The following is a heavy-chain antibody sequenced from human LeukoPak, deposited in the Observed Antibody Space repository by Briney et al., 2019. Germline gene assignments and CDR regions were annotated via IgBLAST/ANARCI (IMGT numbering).Heavy chain of an antibody. J-gene: IGHJ5*02. V-gene: IGHV3-23*01. D-gene: IGHD2-2*02. CDR1: GFTFSSYA. CDR2: ISGSGGST. CDR3: AKEPVGSVVPAAIFGSWFDP. Sequence: PGGSLRLSCAASGFTFSSYAMSWVRQAPGKGLEWVSAISGSGGSTYCADSVKGRFTISRDNSKNTLYLQMNSLRAEDTAVYYCAKEPVGSVVPAAIFGSWFDPWGQGTLVTVSS.